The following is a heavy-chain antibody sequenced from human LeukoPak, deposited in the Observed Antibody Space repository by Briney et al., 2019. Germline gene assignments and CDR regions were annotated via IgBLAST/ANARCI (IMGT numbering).Heavy chain of an antibody. V-gene: IGHV1-69*06. J-gene: IGHJ4*02. D-gene: IGHD3-22*01. CDR1: GGTFSSYA. CDR2: IIPIFGTA. Sequence: VASVKVSCKASGGTFSSYAISWVRQAPGQGLEWMGRIIPIFGTAIYAQKFQGRVTITADKSTSTAYMELSSLRSEDTAVYYCARWTYYYDSVGYWGQGTLVTVSS. CDR3: ARWTYYYDSVGY.